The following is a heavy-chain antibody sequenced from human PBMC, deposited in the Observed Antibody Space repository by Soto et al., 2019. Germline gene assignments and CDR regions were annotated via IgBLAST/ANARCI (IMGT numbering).Heavy chain of an antibody. V-gene: IGHV3-21*01. J-gene: IGHJ4*02. CDR2: ISSSSSYI. CDR3: ARGSSGWGRGTYYFDY. D-gene: IGHD6-19*01. CDR1: GFTFSSYS. Sequence: EVQLVESGGGLVKPGGSLRLSCAASGFTFSSYSMNWFRQAPGKGLEWVSSISSSSSYIYYADSVKGRFTISRDNAKNSLYLQMNSLRAEDTAVYYCARGSSGWGRGTYYFDYWGQGTLVTVSS.